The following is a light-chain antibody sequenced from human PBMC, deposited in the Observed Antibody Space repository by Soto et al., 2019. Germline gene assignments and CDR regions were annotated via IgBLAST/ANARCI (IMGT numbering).Light chain of an antibody. CDR2: GAS. V-gene: IGKV3-20*01. CDR1: QSVNNNF. Sequence: EIVLTQSPGTLSLSPGERAALSCRASQSVNNNFLAWYQQKPGQAPRLLIYGASSRATGIPDRFRGGGSGTDFTLTIIRLEPEDFAVYYCQQYGNSPITFGQGTRL. J-gene: IGKJ5*01. CDR3: QQYGNSPIT.